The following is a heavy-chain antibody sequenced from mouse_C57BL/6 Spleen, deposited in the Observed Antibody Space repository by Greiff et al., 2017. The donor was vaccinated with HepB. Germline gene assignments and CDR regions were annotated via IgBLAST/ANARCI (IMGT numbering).Heavy chain of an antibody. D-gene: IGHD2-9*01. CDR3: ARGSYYGYKDY. CDR2: IDPSDSYT. Sequence: VQLQQPGAELVMPGASVKLSCKASGYTFTSYWMHWVKQRPGQGLEWIGEIDPSDSYTNYNQKFKGKSTLTVDKSSSTAYMQRSSLTSEDSAVYYCARGSYYGYKDYWGQGTTLTVSS. V-gene: IGHV1-69*01. CDR1: GYTFTSYW. J-gene: IGHJ2*01.